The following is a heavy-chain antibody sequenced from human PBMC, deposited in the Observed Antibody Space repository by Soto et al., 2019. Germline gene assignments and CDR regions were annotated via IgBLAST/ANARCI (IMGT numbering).Heavy chain of an antibody. D-gene: IGHD4-17*01. Sequence: LCGGSISSGGYYWSCIRQHPGKGLELIGYIYYSGSTYYNPSIKGRLTISLDTSETQFSLKLSSVTAADTAVYYCARDTPYGDPPTWGQGTLVTVSS. J-gene: IGHJ4*02. CDR3: ARDTPYGDPPT. V-gene: IGHV4-31*02. CDR1: GGSISSGGYY. CDR2: IYYSGST.